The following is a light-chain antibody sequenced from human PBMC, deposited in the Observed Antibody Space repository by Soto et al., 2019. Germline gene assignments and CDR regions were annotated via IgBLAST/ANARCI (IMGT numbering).Light chain of an antibody. CDR2: AAS. CDR1: QSISRY. V-gene: IGKV1-39*01. CDR3: QKSYSTPIT. J-gene: IGKJ5*01. Sequence: DIQMTQSPSSLSASVGDRVTLTCRASQSISRYLNWYQQKPGKAPKLLIYAASSLQSGVPSRFSGSGSGTDFTLTISSLQPEEFATYYCQKSYSTPITVGKGTRLEIK.